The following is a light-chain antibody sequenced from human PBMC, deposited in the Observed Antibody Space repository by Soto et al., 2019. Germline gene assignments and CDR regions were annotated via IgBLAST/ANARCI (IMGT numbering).Light chain of an antibody. CDR1: SSDGGGYNY. V-gene: IGLV2-14*01. CDR2: EVS. Sequence: QSALTQPASVSGSPGQSITISCTGTSSDGGGYNYVSWYQQHPGKAPKLMIYEVSNRPSGVSNRFSGSKSGNKASLTISGLQAEDEADYYCSSYTSSSNLVVFGGGTKLTVL. CDR3: SSYTSSSNLVV. J-gene: IGLJ2*01.